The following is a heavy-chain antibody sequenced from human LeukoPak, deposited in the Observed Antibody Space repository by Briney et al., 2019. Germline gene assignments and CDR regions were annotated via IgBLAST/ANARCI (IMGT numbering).Heavy chain of an antibody. V-gene: IGHV4-59*01. CDR3: TGIAVAGTVVDY. CDR1: GGSISSYY. CDR2: IYYSGST. D-gene: IGHD6-19*01. Sequence: SETLSLTCTVSGGSISSYYWSWIRQPPGKGLEWIGYIYYSGSTNYNPSLKSRVTISVDTSKNQFSLKLSSVTAADTAVCYCTGIAVAGTVVDYWGQGTLVTVSS. J-gene: IGHJ4*02.